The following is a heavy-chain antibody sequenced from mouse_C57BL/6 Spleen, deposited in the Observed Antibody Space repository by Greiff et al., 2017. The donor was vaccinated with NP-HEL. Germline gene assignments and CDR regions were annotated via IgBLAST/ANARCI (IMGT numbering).Heavy chain of an antibody. D-gene: IGHD3-3*01. CDR3: ARGLVDY. CDR1: GFTFSDYG. J-gene: IGHJ2*01. CDR2: ISSGSSTI. V-gene: IGHV5-17*01. Sequence: EVQLVESGGGLVKPGGSLKLSCAASGFTFSDYGMHWVRQAPEKGLEWVAYISSGSSTIYYADTVKGRFTISRDNAKNTPFLQMTSLRSEDTAMYYCARGLVDYWGQGTTLTVSS.